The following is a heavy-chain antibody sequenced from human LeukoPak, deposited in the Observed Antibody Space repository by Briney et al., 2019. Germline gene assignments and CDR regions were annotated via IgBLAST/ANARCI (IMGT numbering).Heavy chain of an antibody. V-gene: IGHV4-39*01. CDR1: GGSISSSSYY. Sequence: SETLSLTCTVSGGSISSSSYYWGWIRQPPGKGLEWIGSIYYSGSTYYNPSLKSRVTISVDTSKNQFSLKLSSVTAADTAVYYCARKRLSIGRYGSGTQKGGWFDPWGQGTLVTVSS. J-gene: IGHJ5*02. CDR3: ARKRLSIGRYGSGTQKGGWFDP. D-gene: IGHD3-10*01. CDR2: IYYSGST.